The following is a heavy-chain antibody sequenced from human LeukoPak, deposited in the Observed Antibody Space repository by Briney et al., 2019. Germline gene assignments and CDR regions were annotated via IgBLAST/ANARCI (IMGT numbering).Heavy chain of an antibody. V-gene: IGHV3-20*04. CDR1: GFTVSSSY. Sequence: GSLRLSCAASGFTVSSSYMSWVRQAPGKGLEWVSGINWNGGSTGYADSVKGRFTISRDNARNSLYLQMNSLRAEDTALYYCARDYDSSGYSDAFDIWGQGTMVTVSS. CDR2: INWNGGST. D-gene: IGHD3-22*01. J-gene: IGHJ3*02. CDR3: ARDYDSSGYSDAFDI.